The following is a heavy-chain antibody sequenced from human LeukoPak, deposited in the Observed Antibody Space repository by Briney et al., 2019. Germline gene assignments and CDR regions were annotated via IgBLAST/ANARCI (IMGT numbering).Heavy chain of an antibody. CDR2: IKQDGSEK. J-gene: IGHJ4*02. CDR1: GFTFSSYW. Sequence: GGSLRLSCAASGFTFSSYWMHWVRQAPGKGLEWVANIKQDGSEKYYVDSVKGRFTISRDNAKNSLYLQMNSLRAEDTAVYYCARVSRNTVTTLQYFDYWGQGTLVTVSS. V-gene: IGHV3-7*01. CDR3: ARVSRNTVTTLQYFDY. D-gene: IGHD4-17*01.